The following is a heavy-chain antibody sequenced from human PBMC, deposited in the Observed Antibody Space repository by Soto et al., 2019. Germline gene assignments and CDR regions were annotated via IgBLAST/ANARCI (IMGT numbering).Heavy chain of an antibody. CDR1: GGSISSGGYS. J-gene: IGHJ4*02. CDR2: IYHSGST. D-gene: IGHD7-27*01. CDR3: ARGWGRIFDY. V-gene: IGHV4-30-2*01. Sequence: PSETLSLTCAVSGGSISSGGYSWSWIRQPPGKGLEWIGYIYHSGSTNYNPSLKSRVTISVDTSKNQFSLKLSSVTAADTAVYYCARGWGRIFDYWGQGSLVTV.